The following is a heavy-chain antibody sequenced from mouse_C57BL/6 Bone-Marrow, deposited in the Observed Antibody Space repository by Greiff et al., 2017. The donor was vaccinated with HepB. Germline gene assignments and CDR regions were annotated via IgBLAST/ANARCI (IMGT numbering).Heavy chain of an antibody. CDR2: FYPGSGSI. Sequence: QVQLQQSGAELVNPGASVPLSCKASGYTFTAYSIHCVKQSSGQGLEWIVWFYPGSGSIKYNEKFKDKATLTADKSSSTVYMELSRLTSEYSAVYFCARHEVTTVVDWYFDVWGTGTTVTVSS. CDR3: ARHEVTTVVDWYFDV. D-gene: IGHD1-1*01. V-gene: IGHV1-62-2*01. CDR1: GYTFTAYS. J-gene: IGHJ1*03.